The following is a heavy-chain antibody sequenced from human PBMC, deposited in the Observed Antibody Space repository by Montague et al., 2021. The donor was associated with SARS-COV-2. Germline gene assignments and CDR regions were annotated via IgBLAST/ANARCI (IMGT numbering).Heavy chain of an antibody. CDR3: ARVSEQHIVVVIAIVYYYYMDV. CDR2: INHSGST. J-gene: IGHJ6*03. D-gene: IGHD2-21*01. Sequence: SETLSLTCAVYGGSFSGYCWSWIRQPPGKGLEWIGEINHSGSTNYNPSLKSRVTISVDTSKNQFSLKLSSGTAADTAVYYCARVSEQHIVVVIAIVYYYYMDVWGKGTTVTVSS. V-gene: IGHV4-34*01. CDR1: GGSFSGYC.